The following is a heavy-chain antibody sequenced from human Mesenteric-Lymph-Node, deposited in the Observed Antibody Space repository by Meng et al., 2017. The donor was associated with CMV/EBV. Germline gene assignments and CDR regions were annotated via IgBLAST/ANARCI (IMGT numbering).Heavy chain of an antibody. Sequence: SETLSLTCTVSGYSISSGYYWGWIRQPPGKGLEWIGSIYYSGNTYYKPSLKSRVTISVDTSKNQFSLKLSSVTAADTAVYYCARDSRYGGNSVDYWGQGALVTVSS. CDR1: GYSISSGYY. D-gene: IGHD4-23*01. J-gene: IGHJ4*02. CDR2: IYYSGNT. V-gene: IGHV4-38-2*02. CDR3: ARDSRYGGNSVDY.